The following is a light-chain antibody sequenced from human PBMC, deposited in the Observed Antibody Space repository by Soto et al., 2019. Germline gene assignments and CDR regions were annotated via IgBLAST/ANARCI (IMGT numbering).Light chain of an antibody. J-gene: IGKJ1*01. CDR3: QHYNSYSEA. CDR2: GAS. V-gene: IGKV1-6*01. CDR1: QGIRND. Sequence: AIQVTQSPSSLSASVGDRVTITFRASQGIRNDLGWYQQKPGKAPKLLIHGASSLQSGVPSRFRGSASGTEFTLTISSLQPDDFATYYCQHYNSYSEAFGQGTKVDIK.